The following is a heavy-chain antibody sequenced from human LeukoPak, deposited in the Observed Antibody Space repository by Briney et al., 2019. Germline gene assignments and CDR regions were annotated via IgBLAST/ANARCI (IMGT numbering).Heavy chain of an antibody. CDR3: AREVLGYCSGGSCSD. CDR2: IYYSGST. J-gene: IGHJ4*02. CDR1: GGSISSGGYY. Sequence: PSETLSLTCTVSGGSISSGGYYWSWIRQHPGKGLEWIGYIYYSGSTYYNPSLKSRVTISVDTSKNQFSLKLSPVTAADTAVYYCAREVLGYCSGGSCSDWGQGTLVTVSS. V-gene: IGHV4-31*03. D-gene: IGHD2-15*01.